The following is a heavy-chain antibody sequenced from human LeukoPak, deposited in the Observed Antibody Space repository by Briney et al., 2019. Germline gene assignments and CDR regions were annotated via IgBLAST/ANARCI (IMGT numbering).Heavy chain of an antibody. CDR1: AFTFISYS. Sequence: PGGYLRLSGSAFAFTFISYSMNWVRQAPGKGLEWVLSISSTRRYIYHAYSVRGRFTISRDNAKNSLSLQMNTVRAEDTAVYYCARDRAAAYGMDVWGQGTTVTVSS. D-gene: IGHD6-13*01. CDR2: ISSTRRYI. J-gene: IGHJ6*02. CDR3: ARDRAAAYGMDV. V-gene: IGHV3-21*01.